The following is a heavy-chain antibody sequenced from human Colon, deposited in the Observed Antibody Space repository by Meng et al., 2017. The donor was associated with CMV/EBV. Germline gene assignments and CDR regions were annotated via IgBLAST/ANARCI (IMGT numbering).Heavy chain of an antibody. CDR2: ISWNSDNI. J-gene: IGHJ6*02. V-gene: IGHV3-9*01. Sequence: GGSLRLSCAGSGFTFDDYAIHWVRQVPGKGLEWVSGISWNSDNIDYADSVKGRFTISRGNAKNSLYLQMNSLRAEDTALYYCAREMYYSGSGNYAAFYYGMDVWGQGTTVTVSS. CDR1: GFTFDDYA. D-gene: IGHD3-10*01. CDR3: AREMYYSGSGNYAAFYYGMDV.